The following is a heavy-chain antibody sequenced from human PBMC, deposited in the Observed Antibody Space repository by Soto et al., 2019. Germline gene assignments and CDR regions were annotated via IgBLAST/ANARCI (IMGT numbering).Heavy chain of an antibody. Sequence: GASVKVSCKASGYTFTGYYMHWVRQAPGQGLEWMGWINPNSGGTNYAQKFQGWVTMTRDTSISTAYMELSRLRSDDTAVYYCARDLYYYDSSGPPGMDVWGQGTTVTVSS. CDR1: GYTFTGYY. CDR2: INPNSGGT. D-gene: IGHD3-22*01. CDR3: ARDLYYYDSSGPPGMDV. J-gene: IGHJ6*02. V-gene: IGHV1-2*04.